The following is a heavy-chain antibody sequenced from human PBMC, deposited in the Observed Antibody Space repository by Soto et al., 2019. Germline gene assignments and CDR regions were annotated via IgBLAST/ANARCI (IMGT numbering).Heavy chain of an antibody. J-gene: IGHJ6*02. D-gene: IGHD2-8*02. V-gene: IGHV3-53*01. Sequence: EVQLVESGGGLIQPGGSLRLSCEASGFTVSDNYMTWVRQAPGKGLEWVSLIYSDVYSAGTTYYADSVKGRFTIFRDNSKNTLYLQIDSLRAEDTAVYFCARELVEVINSNADYYGLDVWGQGTTVTVSS. CDR3: ARELVEVINSNADYYGLDV. CDR1: GFTVSDNY. CDR2: IYSDVYSAGTT.